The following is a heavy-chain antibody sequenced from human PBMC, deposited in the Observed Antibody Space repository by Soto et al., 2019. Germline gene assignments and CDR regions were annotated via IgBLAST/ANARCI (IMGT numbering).Heavy chain of an antibody. J-gene: IGHJ6*03. D-gene: IGHD6-6*01. V-gene: IGHV3-15*07. CDR3: ARHEQLVPYYYMDV. CDR2: IKSKTDGGTT. CDR1: GFTFSNAW. Sequence: GSLRLSCAASGFTFSNAWMNWVRQAPGKGLEWVGRIKSKTDGGTTDYAAPVKGRFTISRDDSKNTLYLQMNSLKTEDTAMYYCARHEQLVPYYYMDVWGKGTTVTVSS.